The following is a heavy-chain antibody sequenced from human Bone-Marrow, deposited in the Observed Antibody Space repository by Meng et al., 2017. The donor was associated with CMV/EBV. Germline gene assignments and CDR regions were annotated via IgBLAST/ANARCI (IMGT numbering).Heavy chain of an antibody. CDR1: GFTFSDYW. V-gene: IGHV3-74*01. CDR3: ARLEGTVAAFDY. D-gene: IGHD6-6*01. Sequence: GESLKISCAASGFTFSDYWMHWVRQAPGKGLEWVSRIYSDGSATNYADSVKGRFTISRDNAKNTLYLQMNSLRDEDMAVYYCARLEGTVAAFDYWGQGTLVTVSS. J-gene: IGHJ4*02. CDR2: IYSDGSAT.